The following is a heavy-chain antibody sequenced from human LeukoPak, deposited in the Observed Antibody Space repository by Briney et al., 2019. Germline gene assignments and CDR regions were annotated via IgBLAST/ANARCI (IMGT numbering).Heavy chain of an antibody. V-gene: IGHV3-74*01. CDR2: ISGDGTTT. D-gene: IGHD3-10*01. J-gene: IGHJ4*02. Sequence: PGGSLRLSCVASGFSFSTSWMHCVRQDAGRGLVWVSRISGDGTTTTYADSVKGRFTISRDNAKNTVFLQMTSLRTEDTAVYYCARGGSPFYWGQGSLVTVSP. CDR3: ARGGSPFY. CDR1: GFSFSTSW.